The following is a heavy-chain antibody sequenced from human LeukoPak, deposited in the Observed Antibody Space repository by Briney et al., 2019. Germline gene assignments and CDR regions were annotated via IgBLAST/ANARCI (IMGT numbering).Heavy chain of an antibody. D-gene: IGHD3-3*01. J-gene: IGHJ6*03. CDR2: ISPYNGNT. V-gene: IGHV1-18*01. Sequence: GASVKVTCKASGYKFTNYGISWVRQAPGQGLEWMGWISPYNGNTIYAQKLQGRVTMTTDTSTSTAYMELRSLRSDDTAVYYCAKGSKPVLRFLEWFRDYYYMDVWGKGTTVTVSS. CDR3: AKGSKPVLRFLEWFRDYYYMDV. CDR1: GYKFTNYG.